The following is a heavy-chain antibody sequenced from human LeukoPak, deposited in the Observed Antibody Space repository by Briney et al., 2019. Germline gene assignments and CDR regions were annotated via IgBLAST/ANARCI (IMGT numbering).Heavy chain of an antibody. Sequence: AGGSLRLSCAASGFTFSDYYMSWIRQAPGKGLEWVSYISSSGGTIYYADSVKGRFTISRDNAKNSLYLQMNSLRAEDTAVYYCARVEMATIFDYWGQGTLVTVSS. D-gene: IGHD5-24*01. CDR1: GFTFSDYY. V-gene: IGHV3-11*04. CDR3: ARVEMATIFDY. J-gene: IGHJ4*02. CDR2: ISSSGGTI.